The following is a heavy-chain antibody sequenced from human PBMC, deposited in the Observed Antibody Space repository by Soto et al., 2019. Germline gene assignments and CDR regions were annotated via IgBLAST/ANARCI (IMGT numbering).Heavy chain of an antibody. CDR3: ASAYDRRPDYFDY. V-gene: IGHV4-4*02. J-gene: IGHJ4*02. CDR1: GGSISTTHW. D-gene: IGHD3-22*01. Sequence: SETLSLTCAVSGGSISTTHWWTWVRQPPGKGLEWIGEIYHSGSTNYNPSLKSRVTISVDNSKNQFSLKLSSVTAADTAVYYCASAYDRRPDYFDYWGQGTLVTVSS. CDR2: IYHSGST.